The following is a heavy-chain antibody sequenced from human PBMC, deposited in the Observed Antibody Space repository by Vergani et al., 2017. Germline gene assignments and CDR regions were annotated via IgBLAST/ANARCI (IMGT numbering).Heavy chain of an antibody. CDR3: ATAGAAYCRGASCYDFFEY. D-gene: IGHD2-15*01. CDR1: AFTFSSYG. CDR2: TRYDGIVE. J-gene: IGHJ4*02. V-gene: IGHV3-30*02. Sequence: QVHLVESGGGVVQPGGSLRLSCAASAFTFSSYGMHWARQVPGKGLEWVAFTRYDGIVEYYGDSVRGRFTISRDNSKNTLYLQMNRLRPEDTAVCYCATAGAAYCRGASCYDFFEYWGQGTLVTVAS.